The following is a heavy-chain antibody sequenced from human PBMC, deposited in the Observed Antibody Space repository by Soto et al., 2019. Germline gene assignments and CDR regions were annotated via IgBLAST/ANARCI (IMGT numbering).Heavy chain of an antibody. CDR2: IYWDDDK. D-gene: IGHD6-19*01. Sequence: SGPKLVNPTQTLTLTCTFSGFSLSSTRMAVGWIRQSPGKALEWLALIYWDDDKRYSPFLKSRLTITKDTSKNQVVLTMSNMDPVDTARYYCAHIVVAGLGYYFDYWGQGTLVTVSS. CDR3: AHIVVAGLGYYFDY. J-gene: IGHJ4*02. V-gene: IGHV2-5*02. CDR1: GFSLSSTRMA.